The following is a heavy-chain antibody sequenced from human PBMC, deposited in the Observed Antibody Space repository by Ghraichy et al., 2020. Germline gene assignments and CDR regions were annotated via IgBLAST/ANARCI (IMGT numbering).Heavy chain of an antibody. Sequence: GGSLRLSCAASGFTVSSMYMNWVRQAPGKGLEWVSVIYNTGSTYYADSVKDRFTISRDNSKNTVYLQMNTLRTEDTAVYFCARVPTMTTSKNWFDAWGQGTLVTVSS. CDR3: ARVPTMTTSKNWFDA. D-gene: IGHD4-17*01. J-gene: IGHJ5*02. CDR2: IYNTGST. V-gene: IGHV3-66*01. CDR1: GFTVSSMY.